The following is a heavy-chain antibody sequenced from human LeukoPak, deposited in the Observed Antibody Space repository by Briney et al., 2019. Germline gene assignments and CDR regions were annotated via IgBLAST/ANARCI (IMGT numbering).Heavy chain of an antibody. CDR2: VTGSGTTK. Sequence: TGGSLRLSCVASGFSFSTYSMNWVRQAPGKGLEWVSSVTGSGTTKYYADSVKGRFVISRDNAKNSLYLQMNSLRAEDTAVYFCARERQLATDYWGPGTLVTVSS. CDR1: GFSFSTYS. D-gene: IGHD6-6*01. J-gene: IGHJ4*01. V-gene: IGHV3-21*06. CDR3: ARERQLATDY.